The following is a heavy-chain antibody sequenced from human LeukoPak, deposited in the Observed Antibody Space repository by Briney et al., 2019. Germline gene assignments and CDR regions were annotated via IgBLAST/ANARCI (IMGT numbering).Heavy chain of an antibody. V-gene: IGHV1-46*01. D-gene: IGHD1-26*01. J-gene: IGHJ4*02. CDR3: ARESVGARGGDYFDY. Sequence: VASVKVSCKASGYTFTSYYMHWVRQAPGQGLEWMGIISPSGGSTSYAQKFQGRVTMTRDTSTSAVYMELSSLRSEDTAVYYCARESVGARGGDYFDYWGQGTLVTVSS. CDR1: GYTFTSYY. CDR2: ISPSGGST.